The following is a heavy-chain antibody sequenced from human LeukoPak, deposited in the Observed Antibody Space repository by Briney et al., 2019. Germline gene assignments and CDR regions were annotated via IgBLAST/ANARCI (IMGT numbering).Heavy chain of an antibody. Sequence: SETLSHTCTVSGGSISSYYWSWIRQPPGKGLEWIGNIYYSGSTNYNPSLKSRVTISVDTSKNQFSLKLSSVTAADTAVYYCARGRESGDGYNGWNYYFDYWGQGTLVTVSS. J-gene: IGHJ4*02. CDR1: GGSISSYY. CDR3: ARGRESGDGYNGWNYYFDY. CDR2: IYYSGST. D-gene: IGHD5-24*01. V-gene: IGHV4-59*01.